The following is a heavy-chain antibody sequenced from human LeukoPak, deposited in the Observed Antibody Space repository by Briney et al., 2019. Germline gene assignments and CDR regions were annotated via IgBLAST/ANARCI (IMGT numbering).Heavy chain of an antibody. V-gene: IGHV4-34*01. D-gene: IGHD2-21*02. CDR1: GGSFSGYY. J-gene: IGHJ2*01. CDR3: ARGGHIVVVTANYWYFDL. CDR2: INHSGST. Sequence: SETLSLTCAVYGGSFSGYYWSRIRQPPGKGLEWIGEINHSGSTNYNPSLKSRVTISVDTSKNQFSLKLSSVTAADTAVYYCARGGHIVVVTANYWYFDLWGRGTLVTVSS.